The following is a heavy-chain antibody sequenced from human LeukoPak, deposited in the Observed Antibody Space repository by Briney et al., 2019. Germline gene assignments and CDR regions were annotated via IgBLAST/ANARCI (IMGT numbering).Heavy chain of an antibody. Sequence: GGSLRLSCAASGFTFSSYWMSWVRQAPGKGLEWVANIKQDGSEKYYVDSVKGRFTISRDNAKNSLYLQMNGLRAEDTAVYYCAVDGYYGSASYMDVWGKGTTVTVSS. D-gene: IGHD3-10*01. J-gene: IGHJ6*03. V-gene: IGHV3-7*01. CDR3: AVDGYYGSASYMDV. CDR2: IKQDGSEK. CDR1: GFTFSSYW.